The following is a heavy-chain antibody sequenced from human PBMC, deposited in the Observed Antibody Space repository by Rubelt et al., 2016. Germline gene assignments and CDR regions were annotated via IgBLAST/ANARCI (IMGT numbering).Heavy chain of an antibody. CDR2: INHSGST. CDR3: ARGADSSGYDY. V-gene: IGHV4-34*01. J-gene: IGHJ4*02. D-gene: IGHD3-22*01. Sequence: QVQLQQWGAGLLKPSETLSLTCAVYGGSFSGYYWSWIRQPPGKGLEWIGEINHSGSTNYNPSLKRRVTITVDKSKNQFSLKRGSVTAADTAVYYCARGADSSGYDYWGQGILVTVSS. CDR1: GGSFSGYY.